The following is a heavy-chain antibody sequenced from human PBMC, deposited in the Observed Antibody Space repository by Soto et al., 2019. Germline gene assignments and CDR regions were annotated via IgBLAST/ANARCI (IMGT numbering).Heavy chain of an antibody. CDR1: GFTFSNAW. J-gene: IGHJ6*03. CDR3: TRGELELADDYYYYYMDV. D-gene: IGHD1-7*01. CDR2: IKSKTDGGTT. Sequence: EVQLVESGGGLVKPGGSLRLSCAASGFTFSNAWMSWVRQAPGKGLEWVGRIKSKTDGGTTDYAAPVKGRFTISRDDSPTTLYLQMNGLKTEDTAAYYCTRGELELADDYYYYYMDVWGKGTTVTVSS. V-gene: IGHV3-15*01.